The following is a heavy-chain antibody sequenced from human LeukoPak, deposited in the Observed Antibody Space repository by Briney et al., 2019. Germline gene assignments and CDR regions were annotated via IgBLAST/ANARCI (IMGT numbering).Heavy chain of an antibody. D-gene: IGHD3-3*01. V-gene: IGHV1-2*02. J-gene: IGHJ6*02. CDR3: AREKLEDDFWSGESFYYGMDV. Sequence: ASVKVSCTASGYRFIGYHLHWVRQAPGQGPEWMGWFNPNSGDTKYAERFQGRVTMTGDTSISTAYMELSSLRSDDTALYYCAREKLEDDFWSGESFYYGMDVWGQGTTVTVSS. CDR1: GYRFIGYH. CDR2: FNPNSGDT.